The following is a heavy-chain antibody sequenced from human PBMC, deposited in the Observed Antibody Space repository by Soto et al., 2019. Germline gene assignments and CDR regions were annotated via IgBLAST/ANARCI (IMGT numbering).Heavy chain of an antibody. V-gene: IGHV3-9*01. CDR3: AKDKVEVFGVVISYYYYYMDV. CDR2: ISWNSGSI. CDR1: GFTFDDYA. J-gene: IGHJ6*03. Sequence: GGSLRLSCAASGFTFDDYAMHWVLQAPWKGLEWVSGISWNSGSIGYADSVKGRFTISRDNAKNSLYLQMNSLRAEDTALYYCAKDKVEVFGVVISYYYYYMDVWGKGTTVTVSS. D-gene: IGHD3-3*01.